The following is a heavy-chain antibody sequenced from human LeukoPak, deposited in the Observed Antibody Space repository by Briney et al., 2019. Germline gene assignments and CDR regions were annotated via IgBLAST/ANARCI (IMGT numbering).Heavy chain of an antibody. CDR3: AKEFILELGYDY. D-gene: IGHD7-27*01. V-gene: IGHV3-30*18. Sequence: GGSLRLSCAASGFTSSSYGMHWVRQAPGKGLEWVAVISYDGSNKYYADSVKGRFTISRDNSKNTLYLQMNSLRAEDTAVYYCAKEFILELGYDYWGQGTLVTVSS. CDR2: ISYDGSNK. CDR1: GFTSSSYG. J-gene: IGHJ4*02.